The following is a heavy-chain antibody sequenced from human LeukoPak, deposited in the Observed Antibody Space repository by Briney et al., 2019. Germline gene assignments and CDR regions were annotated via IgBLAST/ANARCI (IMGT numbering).Heavy chain of an antibody. CDR2: IKQDGSEK. Sequence: GGSLRLSCVASGFTFSSRDWMTWVRQAPGKGLEWVANIKQDGSEKNYVDSVKGRFTISRDNAKNSLYLQMNSLRAEDTAVYYCARVYSSGWYGSGWYFDLWGRGTLVTVSS. CDR3: ARVYSSGWYGSGWYFDL. D-gene: IGHD6-19*01. V-gene: IGHV3-7*04. J-gene: IGHJ2*01. CDR1: GFTFSSRDW.